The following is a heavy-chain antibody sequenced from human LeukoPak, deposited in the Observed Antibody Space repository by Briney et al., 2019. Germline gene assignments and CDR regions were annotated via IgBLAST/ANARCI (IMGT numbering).Heavy chain of an antibody. D-gene: IGHD2-21*01. Sequence: PGGSLRLSCAASGFTFSSYAMHWVRQAPGKGLEWVAVISYDGSNKYYADSVKGRFTISRDNSKNTLYLQMNSLRAEDTAVYYCASGAHIESDWGQGTMVTVSS. CDR1: GFTFSSYA. CDR2: ISYDGSNK. CDR3: ASGAHIESD. V-gene: IGHV3-30*04. J-gene: IGHJ3*01.